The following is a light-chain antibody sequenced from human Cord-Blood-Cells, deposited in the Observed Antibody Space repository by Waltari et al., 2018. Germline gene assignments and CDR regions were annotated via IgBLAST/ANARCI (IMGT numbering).Light chain of an antibody. CDR1: NLGSKS. V-gene: IGLV3-21*04. J-gene: IGLJ3*02. CDR2: YDS. CDR3: QVWDSSSDHPV. Sequence: SYVLTQPPSVSVAPGKTARITCGGNNLGSKSLHWYQQKTGQVPLLVIYYDSDPHSGSPERFSGSNTENTATLTISRVEAGDEADYYCQVWDSSSDHPVFGGGTKLTVL.